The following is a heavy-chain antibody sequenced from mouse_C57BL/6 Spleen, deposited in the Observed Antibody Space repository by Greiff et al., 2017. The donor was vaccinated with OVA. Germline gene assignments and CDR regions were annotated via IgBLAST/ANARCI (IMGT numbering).Heavy chain of an antibody. CDR1: GYTFTDYY. Sequence: VKLVESGPELVKPGASVKISCKASGYTFTDYYINWVKQRPGQGLEWIGWIFPGSGSTYYNEKFKGKATLTVDKSSSTAYMLLSSLTSEDSAVYFCARLGQLRLRKDFDYWGQGTTLTVSS. J-gene: IGHJ2*01. D-gene: IGHD3-2*02. CDR2: IFPGSGST. V-gene: IGHV1-75*01. CDR3: ARLGQLRLRKDFDY.